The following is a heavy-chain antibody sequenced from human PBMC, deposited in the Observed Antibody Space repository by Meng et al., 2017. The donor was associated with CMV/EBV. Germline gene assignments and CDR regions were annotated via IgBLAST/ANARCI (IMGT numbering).Heavy chain of an antibody. D-gene: IGHD1-26*01. CDR3: ARIGSGSYSWDY. J-gene: IGHJ4*02. Sequence: EGQRVGSGGGLVQPGGSLRLSCAASGFTVSSNYMSWVRQAPGKGLEWVSVIYSGGSTYYADSVKGRFTISRDNSKNTLYLQMNSLRAEDTAVYYCARIGSGSYSWDYWGQGTLVTVSS. V-gene: IGHV3-66*01. CDR1: GFTVSSNY. CDR2: IYSGGST.